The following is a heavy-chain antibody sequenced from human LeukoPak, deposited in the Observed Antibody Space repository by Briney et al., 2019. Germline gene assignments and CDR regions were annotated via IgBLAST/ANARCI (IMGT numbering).Heavy chain of an antibody. D-gene: IGHD3-9*01. CDR2: ISGSGGST. CDR3: AKDPTAGYYDILTGYYKEEFFDY. V-gene: IGHV3-23*01. J-gene: IGHJ4*02. Sequence: GGSLRLSCAASGFTFSSYAMSWVRQAPGKGLEWVSAISGSGGSTYYADSVKGRFTISRDNSKNTLYLQMNSLRAEDTAVYYCAKDPTAGYYDILTGYYKEEFFDYWGQGTLVTVSS. CDR1: GFTFSSYA.